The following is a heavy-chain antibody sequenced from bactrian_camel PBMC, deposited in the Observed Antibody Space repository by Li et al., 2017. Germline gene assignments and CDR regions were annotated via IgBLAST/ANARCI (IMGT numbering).Heavy chain of an antibody. CDR3: AADRVWRIIARNIKAGVGCQNRRDEYNY. V-gene: IGHV3S53*01. D-gene: IGHD1*01. CDR2: IFTSGGLT. J-gene: IGHJ4*01. CDR1: TMTYGSNA. Sequence: HVQLVESGGGSVQIGGSLRLSCAVRSTMTYGSNALAWFRQVSGQEREGVAAIFTSGGLTKYADSVRGRFTISLDNPNFAKNTVYLQMDSLKPEDSGVYFCAADRVWRIIARNIKAGVGCQNRRDEYNYWGQGTQVTVS.